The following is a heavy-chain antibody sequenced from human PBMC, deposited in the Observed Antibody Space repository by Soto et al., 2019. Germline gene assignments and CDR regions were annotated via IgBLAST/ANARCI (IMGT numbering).Heavy chain of an antibody. CDR2: MNPNSGNT. Sequence: QVQLVQSGAEVKKPGASVKVSCKASGYTFTSYDINWVRQATGQGLEWMGWMNPNSGNTGYAQKFQGRVTMTRNTSISTAYMELSSLRSEDTVVYYCARAVPHYYGSGSYADYWGQGTLVTVSS. V-gene: IGHV1-8*01. CDR3: ARAVPHYYGSGSYADY. CDR1: GYTFTSYD. J-gene: IGHJ4*02. D-gene: IGHD3-10*01.